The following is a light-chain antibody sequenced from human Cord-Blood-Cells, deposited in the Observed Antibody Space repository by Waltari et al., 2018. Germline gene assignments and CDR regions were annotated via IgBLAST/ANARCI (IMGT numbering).Light chain of an antibody. CDR2: AAS. V-gene: IGKV1-39*01. Sequence: DIQITQSPSSLSASVGARVTITGRASQSISSYLNWYQQKPGKAPKLLIYAASSLQSGVPSRFSGSGSGTDFTLTISSLQPEDFATYYCQQSYSTLMYSFGQWTKLEIK. CDR1: QSISSY. J-gene: IGKJ2*03. CDR3: QQSYSTLMYS.